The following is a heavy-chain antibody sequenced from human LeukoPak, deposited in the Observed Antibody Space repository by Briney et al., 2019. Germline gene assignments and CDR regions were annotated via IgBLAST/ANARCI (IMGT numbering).Heavy chain of an antibody. CDR1: GGSISSYY. V-gene: IGHV4-59*01. CDR3: ARTTEAHSRRTRYYDYYMDV. D-gene: IGHD1-1*01. Sequence: SETLSLTCTVSGGSISSYYWSWIRQPPGKGLEWIGYIYYSGSTNYNPSLKCRVTISVDTSKNQFSLKLSSVTAADTAVYYCARTTEAHSRRTRYYDYYMDVWGKGTTVTVSS. J-gene: IGHJ6*03. CDR2: IYYSGST.